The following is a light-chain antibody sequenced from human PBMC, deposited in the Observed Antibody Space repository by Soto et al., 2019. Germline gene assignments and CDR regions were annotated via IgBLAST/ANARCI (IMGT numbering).Light chain of an antibody. V-gene: IGKV1-5*03. Sequence: DVQLTQSPSTVSAFVGDRVTITCRASETVEGWLAWYQQKPGKAPNLLISEASTLQSGDSSRFSGSGSETDFTLTVSSLQPADSATYYCQQYSSYPYTFGQGTRLEIK. J-gene: IGKJ2*01. CDR3: QQYSSYPYT. CDR1: ETVEGW. CDR2: EAS.